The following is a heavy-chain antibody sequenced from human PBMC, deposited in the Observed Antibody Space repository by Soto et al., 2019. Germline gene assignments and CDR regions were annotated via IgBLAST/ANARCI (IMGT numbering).Heavy chain of an antibody. CDR3: AKDRAQYYDILTDDGMDV. D-gene: IGHD3-9*01. Sequence: LRLSCAASGFTFSSYGMHWVRQAPGKGLEWVAVISYDGSNKYYADSVKGRFTISRDNSKNTLYLQMNSLRAEDTAVYYCAKDRAQYYDILTDDGMDVWGQGTTVTVSS. V-gene: IGHV3-30*18. CDR2: ISYDGSNK. CDR1: GFTFSSYG. J-gene: IGHJ6*02.